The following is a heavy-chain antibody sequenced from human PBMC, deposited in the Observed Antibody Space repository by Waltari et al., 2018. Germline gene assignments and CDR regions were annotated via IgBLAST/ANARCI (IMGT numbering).Heavy chain of an antibody. J-gene: IGHJ6*03. CDR1: GGSISSYY. D-gene: IGHD1-1*01. V-gene: IGHV4-59*01. CDR2: IYYSGST. Sequence: QVQLQESGPGLVKPSETLSLTCTVSGGSISSYYWSWIRQPPGKGLEWIGYIYYSGSTNYNPSLKSRVTISVDTSKNQFSLKLSSVTAADTAVYYCARGPKAGTSPYYYYYYMDVWGKGTTVTVSS. CDR3: ARGPKAGTSPYYYYYYMDV.